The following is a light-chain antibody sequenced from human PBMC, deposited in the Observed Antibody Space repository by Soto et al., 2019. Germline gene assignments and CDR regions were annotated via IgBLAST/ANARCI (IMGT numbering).Light chain of an antibody. CDR2: AAS. Sequence: DIQMTQSPSSLSASVGDRVTITCRASPGISNDLAWYQQKPGRVPKLLIYAASTLQSGVPSRFIGSGSGTDFTLTISSLQPEDGATYYYQKFTSAPYTFGQGTNVEIK. V-gene: IGKV1-27*01. J-gene: IGKJ2*01. CDR3: QKFTSAPYT. CDR1: PGISND.